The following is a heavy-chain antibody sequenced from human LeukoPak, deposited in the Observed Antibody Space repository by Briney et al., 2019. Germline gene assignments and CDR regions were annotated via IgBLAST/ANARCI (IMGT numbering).Heavy chain of an antibody. CDR2: INAGNGNT. CDR3: ARAGNTYYYDSSGYFSFDY. CDR1: GYTFTSYG. D-gene: IGHD3-22*01. Sequence: ASVKVSCKASGYTFTSYGISWVRQAPGQRLEWMGWINAGNGNTKYSQKFQGRVTITRDTSASTAYMELSSLRSEDTAVYYCARAGNTYYYDSSGYFSFDYWGQGTLVTVSS. J-gene: IGHJ4*02. V-gene: IGHV1-18*01.